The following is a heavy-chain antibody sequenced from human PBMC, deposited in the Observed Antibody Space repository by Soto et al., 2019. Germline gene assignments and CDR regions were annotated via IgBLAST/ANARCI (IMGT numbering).Heavy chain of an antibody. J-gene: IGHJ4*02. CDR2: IYYNGAT. CDR1: GDSMKGADNN. CDR3: ARDGGRGYYGSGTYFDF. V-gene: IGHV4-30-4*08. D-gene: IGHD3-10*01. Sequence: QVHLQESGPGLVKPSQTLSLTCTVSGDSMKGADNNWSWIRQPPGKGLEWLGYIYYNGATYYTPSLDSRLTISVDTSKNQFSLKLRSVTAADTAVYFCARDGGRGYYGSGTYFDFWGQGTLVTVSS.